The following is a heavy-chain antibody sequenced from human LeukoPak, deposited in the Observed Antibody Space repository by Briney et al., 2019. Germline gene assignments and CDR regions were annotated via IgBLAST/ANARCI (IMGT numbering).Heavy chain of an antibody. J-gene: IGHJ4*02. Sequence: TSVKLSCKASGFTFTSSAVQWVRQARGQRLEWIGWIVVGSGNTNYAQKFQERVTITRDMSTSTAYMELSSLRSEDTAVYYCAAFLVGATLPFDYWGQGTLVTVSS. CDR1: GFTFTSSA. CDR2: IVVGSGNT. CDR3: AAFLVGATLPFDY. D-gene: IGHD1-26*01. V-gene: IGHV1-58*01.